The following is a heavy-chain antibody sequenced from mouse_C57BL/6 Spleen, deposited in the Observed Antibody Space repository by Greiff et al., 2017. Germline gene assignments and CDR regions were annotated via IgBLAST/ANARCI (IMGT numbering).Heavy chain of an antibody. D-gene: IGHD2-3*01. CDR1: GFTFSDYY. J-gene: IGHJ3*01. Sequence: EVQLVESEGGLVQPGSSMKLSCTASGFTFSDYYMAWVRQVPEKGLEWVANINYDGSSTYYLDSLKSRFIISRDNAKNILYLQMSSLKSEDTATYYCAREDDGYSAWFAYWGQGTLVTVSA. CDR2: INYDGSST. V-gene: IGHV5-16*01. CDR3: AREDDGYSAWFAY.